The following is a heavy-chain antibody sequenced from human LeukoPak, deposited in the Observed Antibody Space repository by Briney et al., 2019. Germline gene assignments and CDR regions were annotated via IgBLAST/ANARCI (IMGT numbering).Heavy chain of an antibody. Sequence: PGGSLRLSCAASGFTFSGYSMNWVRQAPGKGLEWVCYITSSGRTIYYIDSVKGRFTISRDNTKNSLYLQMNNLRVEDTAVYNCVRDTSWAFDIWGQGTMVPVSS. V-gene: IGHV3-48*01. CDR2: ITSSGRTI. CDR1: GFTFSGYS. J-gene: IGHJ3*02. CDR3: VRDTSWAFDI.